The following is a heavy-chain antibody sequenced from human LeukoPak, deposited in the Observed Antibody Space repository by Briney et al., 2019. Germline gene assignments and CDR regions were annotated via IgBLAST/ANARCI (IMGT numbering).Heavy chain of an antibody. Sequence: PGGSLRLSCEASGFSFSSSWMTWVRQAPGKGLEWVATIKNDGSDKYYVDSVEGRFTLSRDNAKSSLYLQMNSLRVEDTAVYYCADLGYTDGGQGTLVTVSS. CDR1: GFSFSSSW. CDR2: IKNDGSDK. D-gene: IGHD2-15*01. CDR3: ADLGYTD. J-gene: IGHJ4*02. V-gene: IGHV3-7*01.